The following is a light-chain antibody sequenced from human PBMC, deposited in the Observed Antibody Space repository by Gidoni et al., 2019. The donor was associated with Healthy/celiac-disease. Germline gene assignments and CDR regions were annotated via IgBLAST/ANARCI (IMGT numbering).Light chain of an antibody. J-gene: IGLJ2*01. CDR3: NSWDSSGNHVV. CDR2: GKN. Sequence: SVALGQTVRITCQGDSLRSYYASWYQQKPGQAPVRVIYGKNNRPSGIPDRFSGSSSGNTASLTITGAQAEDEADYYCNSWDSSGNHVVFGGGTKLTVL. V-gene: IGLV3-19*02. CDR1: SLRSYY.